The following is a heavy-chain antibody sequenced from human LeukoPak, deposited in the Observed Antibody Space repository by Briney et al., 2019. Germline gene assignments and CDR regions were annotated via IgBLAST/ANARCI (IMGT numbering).Heavy chain of an antibody. V-gene: IGHV3-33*01. D-gene: IGHD1-26*01. CDR3: AGDRATSYFDY. CDR1: GFTFSTYG. Sequence: GGSLRLSCAASGFTFSTYGMHWVRQAPGRGLEWVAIIWYDGSNKYYTDSVKGRFTISRDNSKNTLYLQMNSLRAEDTAVYYCAGDRATSYFDYWGQGALVTISS. CDR2: IWYDGSNK. J-gene: IGHJ4*02.